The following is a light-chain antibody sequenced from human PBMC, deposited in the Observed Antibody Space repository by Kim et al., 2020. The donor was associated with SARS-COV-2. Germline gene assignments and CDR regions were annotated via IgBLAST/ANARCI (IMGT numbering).Light chain of an antibody. CDR1: SSDVGDYDY. CDR2: EVT. CDR3: SSYAGNNIVV. Sequence: QSALTQPPSASVSPGQSVSISCTGTSSDVGDYDYVSWYQQHPGKAPKLIIYEVTKRPSGVPDRFSGSKSGNTASLTVSGLQAEDEADFYCSSYAGNNIVVFGGGTQLTVL. V-gene: IGLV2-8*01. J-gene: IGLJ2*01.